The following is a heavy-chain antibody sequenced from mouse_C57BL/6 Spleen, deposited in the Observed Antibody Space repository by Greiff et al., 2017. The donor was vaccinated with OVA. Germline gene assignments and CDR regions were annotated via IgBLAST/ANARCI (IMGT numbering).Heavy chain of an antibody. CDR1: GYAFSSSW. CDR3: ARRGILYAMDY. V-gene: IGHV1-82*01. J-gene: IGHJ4*01. Sequence: VQLQESGPELVKPGASVKISCKASGYAFSSSWMNWVKQRPGKGLEWIGRIYPGDGDTNYNGKFKGKATLTADKSSSTAYMQLSSLTSEDSAVYFCARRGILYAMDYWGQGTSVTVSS. CDR2: IYPGDGDT.